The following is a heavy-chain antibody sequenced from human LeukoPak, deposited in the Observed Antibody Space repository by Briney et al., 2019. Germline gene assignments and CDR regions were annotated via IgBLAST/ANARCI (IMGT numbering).Heavy chain of an antibody. D-gene: IGHD3-22*01. Sequence: PSDTLSLTCAVYGGSFSGYYWSWIRQPPGKWLECIGEINHSGSTNYNPSLKSRVTIPVDMSKNQFSLKLSYVTGAGTAVYYCASGTYYYDSSGYYSNWFDPWGQGTLVSVSS. J-gene: IGHJ5*02. CDR3: ASGTYYYDSSGYYSNWFDP. CDR1: GGSFSGYY. CDR2: INHSGST. V-gene: IGHV4-34*01.